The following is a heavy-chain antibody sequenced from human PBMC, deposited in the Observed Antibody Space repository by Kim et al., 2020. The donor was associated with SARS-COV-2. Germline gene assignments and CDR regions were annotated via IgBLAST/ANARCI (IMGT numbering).Heavy chain of an antibody. CDR2: IIPIFGTA. CDR3: AGRSGWYDQERWFATYYFDY. Sequence: SVKVSCKASGGTFSSYAISWVRQAPGQGLEWMGGIIPIFGTANYAQKFQGRVTITADESTSTAYMELSSLRSEDTAVYYCAGRSGWYDQERWFATYYFDYWGQGTLVTVSS. CDR1: GGTFSSYA. V-gene: IGHV1-69*13. J-gene: IGHJ4*02. D-gene: IGHD6-19*01.